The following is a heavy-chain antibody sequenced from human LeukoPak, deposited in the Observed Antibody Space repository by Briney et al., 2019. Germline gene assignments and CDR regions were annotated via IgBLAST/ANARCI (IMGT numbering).Heavy chain of an antibody. CDR2: IYYSGST. Sequence: PSETLSLTCAVSGGSISSGGYSWSWIRQPPGKGLEWIGYIYYSGSTYYNPSLKSRVTISVDTSKNQFSLKLSSVTAADTAVYYCARDRRENDYVDAFDIWGQGTMVTVSS. CDR3: ARDRRENDYVDAFDI. CDR1: GGSISSGGYS. D-gene: IGHD1-1*01. V-gene: IGHV4-30-4*07. J-gene: IGHJ3*02.